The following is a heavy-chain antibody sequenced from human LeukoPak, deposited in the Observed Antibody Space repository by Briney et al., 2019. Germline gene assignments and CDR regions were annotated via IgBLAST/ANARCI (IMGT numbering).Heavy chain of an antibody. Sequence: QPGGSLRLSCAASGFTFSSYWMSWVRQAPGKGLDWVAVISYDGSNKYYADSVKGRFTISRDNSKNTVSLQMDSLRAEDTAVYYCAKDRPPYDESGGFDIWGQGTMVIVSS. CDR2: ISYDGSNK. V-gene: IGHV3-30*18. CDR1: GFTFSSYW. CDR3: AKDRPPYDESGGFDI. D-gene: IGHD3-3*01. J-gene: IGHJ3*02.